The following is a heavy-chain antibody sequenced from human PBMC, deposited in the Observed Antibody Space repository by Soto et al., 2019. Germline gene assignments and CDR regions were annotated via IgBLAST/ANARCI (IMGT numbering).Heavy chain of an antibody. Sequence: SETLSLTCTVSGGSISSYYWSWIRQPPGKGLEWIGYIYYSGSTNYNPSLKSRVTISVDTSKNQFSLKLSSVTAADTAVYYCARGTYYYGSGSYPDFDYWGQGTLVTVSS. CDR2: IYYSGST. CDR3: ARGTYYYGSGSYPDFDY. D-gene: IGHD3-10*01. V-gene: IGHV4-59*01. CDR1: GGSISSYY. J-gene: IGHJ4*02.